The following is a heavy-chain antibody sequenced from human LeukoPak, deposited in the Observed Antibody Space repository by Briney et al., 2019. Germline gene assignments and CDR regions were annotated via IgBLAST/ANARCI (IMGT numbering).Heavy chain of an antibody. D-gene: IGHD3-10*01. J-gene: IGHJ6*03. CDR1: GFTFSSYV. Sequence: GGSLRLSCAASGFTFSSYVMSWVRQAPGKGLEWVSTISGSGDTTYYADSVKGRFTISRDNSKNTLYLQMNSLRAEDTAVYHCPFMFRGVYYMDVWGKGTTVTVSS. CDR3: PFMFRGVYYMDV. V-gene: IGHV3-23*01. CDR2: ISGSGDTT.